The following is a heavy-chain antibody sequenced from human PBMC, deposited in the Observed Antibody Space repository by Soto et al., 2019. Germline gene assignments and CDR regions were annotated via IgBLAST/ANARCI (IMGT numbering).Heavy chain of an antibody. CDR1: GFSFSDYS. CDR2: ISNTAITD. CDR3: AIDLHQMRFHKHYYYYLDV. D-gene: IGHD2-2*01. V-gene: IGHV3-11*01. J-gene: IGHJ6*03. Sequence: QVQLVESGGDLVKPGGSLRLSCVASGFSFSDYSMTWMRQAPGGGLDFVAFISNTAITDYYADSVKGRFTISRDNARNSVYLQMDRLRAEDAAVYYCAIDLHQMRFHKHYYYYLDVRGTGTTVTGSS.